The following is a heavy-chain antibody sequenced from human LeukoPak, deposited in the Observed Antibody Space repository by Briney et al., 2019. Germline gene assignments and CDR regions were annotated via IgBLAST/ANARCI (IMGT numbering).Heavy chain of an antibody. J-gene: IGHJ5*02. CDR1: GYTFTGYY. CDR2: MNPNSGNT. Sequence: ASVKVSCKASGYTFTGYYMNWVRQATGQGLEWMGWMNPNSGNTGYAQKFQGRVTITRNTSISTAYMELSSLRSEDTAVYYCARAGLSSGWYGWFDPWGQGTLVTVSS. D-gene: IGHD6-19*01. CDR3: ARAGLSSGWYGWFDP. V-gene: IGHV1-8*03.